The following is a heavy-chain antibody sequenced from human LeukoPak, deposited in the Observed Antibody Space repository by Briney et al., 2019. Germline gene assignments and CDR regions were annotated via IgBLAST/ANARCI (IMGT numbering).Heavy chain of an antibody. CDR1: GGSISSGGYS. CDR2: IYHSGST. J-gene: IGHJ4*02. Sequence: PSETLSLTCAVSGGSISSGGYSWSWIRQPPGKGLEWIGYIYHSGSTYYNPSLKSRVTISVDRSKNQFSLKLSSVTAADTAVYYCAREGWFGELLPFDYWGQGTLVTVSS. D-gene: IGHD3-10*01. CDR3: AREGWFGELLPFDY. V-gene: IGHV4-30-2*01.